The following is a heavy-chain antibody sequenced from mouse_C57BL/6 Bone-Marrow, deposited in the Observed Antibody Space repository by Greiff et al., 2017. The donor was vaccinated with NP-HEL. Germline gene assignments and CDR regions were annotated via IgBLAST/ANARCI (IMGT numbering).Heavy chain of an antibody. Sequence: QVQLQQSGAELVRPGASVTLSCKASGYTFTDYEMHWVKQTPVHGLEWIGAIDPETGGTAYNQKFKGKAILTADKSSSTAYMEFRSLTSEDSAVYYCTRGGTTVVFDYWGQGTTLTVSS. V-gene: IGHV1-15*01. CDR2: IDPETGGT. D-gene: IGHD1-1*01. CDR3: TRGGTTVVFDY. CDR1: GYTFTDYE. J-gene: IGHJ2*01.